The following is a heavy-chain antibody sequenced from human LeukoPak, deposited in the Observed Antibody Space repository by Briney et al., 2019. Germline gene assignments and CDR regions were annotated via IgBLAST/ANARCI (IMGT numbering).Heavy chain of an antibody. D-gene: IGHD3-9*01. CDR3: AKRYFGNYYFDF. J-gene: IGHJ4*02. V-gene: IGHV3-23*01. CDR1: VFTCSNYA. Sequence: GVSLRLWCAASVFTCSNYAMSWVRQAPGMGLECVSGIRSDGTTYYADAVKGRFTISRDNYKNTLYLQMKSLTAEDTAIYYCAKRYFGNYYFDFWGQGTLVTVSS. CDR2: IRSDGTT.